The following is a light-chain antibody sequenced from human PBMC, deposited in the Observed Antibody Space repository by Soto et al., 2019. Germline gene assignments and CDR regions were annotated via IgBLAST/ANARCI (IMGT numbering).Light chain of an antibody. J-gene: IGLJ1*01. CDR1: SSDVGSYNF. Sequence: QSVVTQPASVSGSPGQSITISCTGTSSDVGSYNFVSWYQQLPGKAPKLMIYEVSNRPSGVSNRFSGSKSGNTASLTISGLQAEDEADYYCSSYTTSSNYVFGSGTKVTVL. CDR3: SSYTTSSNYV. V-gene: IGLV2-14*01. CDR2: EVS.